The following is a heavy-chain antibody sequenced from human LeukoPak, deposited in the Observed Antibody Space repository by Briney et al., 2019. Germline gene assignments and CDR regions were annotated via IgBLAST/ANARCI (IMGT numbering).Heavy chain of an antibody. CDR3: AKDLNHGFNYCYYGLEV. V-gene: IGHV4-59*01. CDR2: VYFSGNT. D-gene: IGHD3-9*01. Sequence: SETLSLTCTVSGDSINAYYWSWIRQTPGKGLEWIGYVYFSGNTKYNPTLENRVTISVDRSKSQFYLTLRSVTAADTAVYLCAKDLNHGFNYCYYGLEVWGQGTTVTVSS. J-gene: IGHJ6*02. CDR1: GDSINAYY.